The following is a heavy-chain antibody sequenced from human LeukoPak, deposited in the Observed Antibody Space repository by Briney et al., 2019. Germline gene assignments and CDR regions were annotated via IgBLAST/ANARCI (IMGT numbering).Heavy chain of an antibody. D-gene: IGHD6-6*01. CDR3: ARADSSSSFGYY. Sequence: ASVKVSCKASGYTFTGYYMHWVRQAPGQGLEWMGWINPNSGGTNYAQKFQGRVTMTRDTSISTAYMELSRLRSGDTAVYYCARADSSSSFGYYWGQGTLVTVSS. V-gene: IGHV1-2*02. CDR2: INPNSGGT. CDR1: GYTFTGYY. J-gene: IGHJ4*02.